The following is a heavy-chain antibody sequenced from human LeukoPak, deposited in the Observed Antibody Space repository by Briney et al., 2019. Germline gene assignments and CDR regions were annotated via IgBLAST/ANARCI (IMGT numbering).Heavy chain of an antibody. J-gene: IGHJ4*02. CDR2: INTYNGNT. CDR3: VSWGGDYYGSGSYYN. V-gene: IGHV1-18*01. CDR1: GYTFISYG. Sequence: ASVKVSCKASGYTFISYGISWVRQAPGQGLEWMGWINTYNGNTKYAQKFQGRVTMTTDTSTSTAYMELRSLRSDDTAVYYCVSWGGDYYGSGSYYNWGQGTLVTVSS. D-gene: IGHD3-10*01.